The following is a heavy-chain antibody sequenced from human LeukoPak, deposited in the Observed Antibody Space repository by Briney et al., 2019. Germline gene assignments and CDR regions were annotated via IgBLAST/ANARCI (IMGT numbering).Heavy chain of an antibody. CDR1: GFTFDDYA. Sequence: GGSLRLSCAASGFTFDDYAMHWVRQAPGKGLEWVSGISWNSGSIGYADSVKGRFTISRDNAKNSLYLQMNSLRAEDTALYYCAKDRAVAALGGFDYWGQGTLVTVSS. J-gene: IGHJ4*02. D-gene: IGHD6-19*01. CDR2: ISWNSGSI. CDR3: AKDRAVAALGGFDY. V-gene: IGHV3-9*01.